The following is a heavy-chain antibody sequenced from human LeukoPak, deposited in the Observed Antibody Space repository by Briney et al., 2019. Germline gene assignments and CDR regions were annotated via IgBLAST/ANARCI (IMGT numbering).Heavy chain of an antibody. CDR3: ARSLQFAPDYYDSSGGDAFDI. Sequence: PGGSLRLSCAASGFTFSIYGMHWVRQAPGKGLEWVAFIRHDESNNYYADSVKGRFTISRDNSKNTLYLQMNSLRAEDTAVYYCARSLQFAPDYYDSSGGDAFDIWGQGTMVTVSS. J-gene: IGHJ3*02. CDR2: IRHDESNN. V-gene: IGHV3-30*02. CDR1: GFTFSIYG. D-gene: IGHD3-22*01.